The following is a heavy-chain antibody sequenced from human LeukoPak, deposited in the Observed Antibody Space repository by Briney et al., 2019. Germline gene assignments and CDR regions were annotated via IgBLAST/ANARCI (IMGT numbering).Heavy chain of an antibody. CDR3: ARDRLPAAIVVPAAIAY. CDR2: IWYDGSNK. V-gene: IGHV3-33*01. CDR1: GFTFSSYG. Sequence: PGGSLRLSCAASGFTFSSYGMHWVRQAPGKGLEWVAVIWYDGSNKYYADSVKGRFTISRDNSKHPLYLQMNSLRAEDTAVYYCARDRLPAAIVVPAAIAYWGQGTLVTVSS. J-gene: IGHJ4*02. D-gene: IGHD2-2*01.